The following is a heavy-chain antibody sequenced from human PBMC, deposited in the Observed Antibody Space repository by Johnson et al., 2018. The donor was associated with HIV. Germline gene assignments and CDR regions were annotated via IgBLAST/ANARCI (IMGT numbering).Heavy chain of an antibody. CDR1: GFTFSDYY. V-gene: IGHV3-33*08. Sequence: QVQLVESGGGLVKPGGSLRLSCAASGFTFSDYYMSWVRRAPGKGLEWVAVIWYDGSNKYYADSVKGRFTISRDNSKNTLYLQMNSLRAEDTALYYCARESVVGSTRNAFDIWGQGTMVTVSS. CDR2: IWYDGSNK. CDR3: ARESVVGSTRNAFDI. J-gene: IGHJ3*02. D-gene: IGHD1-26*01.